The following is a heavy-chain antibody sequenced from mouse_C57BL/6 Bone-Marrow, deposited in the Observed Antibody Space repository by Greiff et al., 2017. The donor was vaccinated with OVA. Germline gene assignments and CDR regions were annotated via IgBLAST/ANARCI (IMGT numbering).Heavy chain of an antibody. J-gene: IGHJ1*03. Sequence: QVQLQQSGAELARPGASVKLSCKASGYTFTSYGISWVKQSTGQGLEWIGEIYPRSGNTYYNEKFKGKATLTADKSSSTAYMELRSLTSEDSAVYICARVRKTTVVATDWYFDVWGTGTTVTVSS. D-gene: IGHD1-1*01. CDR3: ARVRKTTVVATDWYFDV. CDR2: IYPRSGNT. V-gene: IGHV1-81*01. CDR1: GYTFTSYG.